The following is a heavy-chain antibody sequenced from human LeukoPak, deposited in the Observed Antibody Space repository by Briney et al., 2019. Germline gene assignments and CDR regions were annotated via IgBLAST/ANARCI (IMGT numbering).Heavy chain of an antibody. J-gene: IGHJ3*02. Sequence: PSETLSLTCTVSGYSFSNGYYWGWIRQPPGKGLEWIGNIYHSGSTYYNPSLKSRVTMSVDTSKNQFSLKLRSVTAADTAVYYCARYTAMVAFHAHGFDIWGKGTMVTVS. D-gene: IGHD5-18*01. CDR2: IYHSGST. CDR3: ARYTAMVAFHAHGFDI. CDR1: GYSFSNGYY. V-gene: IGHV4-38-2*02.